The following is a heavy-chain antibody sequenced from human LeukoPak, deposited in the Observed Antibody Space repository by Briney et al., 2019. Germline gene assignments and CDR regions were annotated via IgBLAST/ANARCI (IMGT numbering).Heavy chain of an antibody. CDR1: GFTFSSYW. D-gene: IGHD1-26*01. CDR3: ARPGGSGSNWHFDN. Sequence: GGSLRLSCAASGFTFSSYWMCWVRQAPGKGLEWVSRINSDGSSTRSADSVKGRFTISRDNAKNTLYLQMNSLRAEDTAVYYCARPGGSGSNWHFDNWGQGTLVTVSS. CDR2: INSDGSST. J-gene: IGHJ4*02. V-gene: IGHV3-74*01.